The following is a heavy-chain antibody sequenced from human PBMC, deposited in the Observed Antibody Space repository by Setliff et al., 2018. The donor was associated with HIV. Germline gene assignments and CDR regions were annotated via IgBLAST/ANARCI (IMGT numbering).Heavy chain of an antibody. CDR2: IYYSENT. V-gene: IGHV4-30-4*08. CDR3: AREGLPTPYYFDY. CDR1: GASISSGDNY. Sequence: SETLSLTCTVSGASISSGDNYWSWIRQPPGKGLEWIGYIYYSENTYYNPSLKSRATISVDTSKNQFSLNLKSVTAADTAVYYCAREGLPTPYYFDYWGQGTLVTVSS. J-gene: IGHJ4*02.